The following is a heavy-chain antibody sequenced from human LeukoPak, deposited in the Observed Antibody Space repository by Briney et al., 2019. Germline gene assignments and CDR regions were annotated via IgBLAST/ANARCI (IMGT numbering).Heavy chain of an antibody. CDR2: IYYSGST. CDR3: ARGPYSYDSSGAFDI. CDR1: GGSISSYY. J-gene: IGHJ3*02. V-gene: IGHV4-59*08. Sequence: SETLSLTCTVSGGSISSYYWSWIRQPPGKGLEWIGYIYYSGSTNYNPSLKSRVTISVDASKNQFSLKLSSVTAADTAVYFCARGPYSYDSSGAFDIWGQGTMVTVSS. D-gene: IGHD3-22*01.